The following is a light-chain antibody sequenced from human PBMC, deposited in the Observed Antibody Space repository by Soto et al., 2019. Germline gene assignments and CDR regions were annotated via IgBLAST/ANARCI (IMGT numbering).Light chain of an antibody. Sequence: VLTQAPVTRSLSPGERATLSCRASQSFRGLLAWYQQKPGQAPRLLIYDAYNRATGIPPRFSGSGSGTDFTLTISSLEPEDSAVYYCQQRHMWPITFGQGTRLEI. CDR3: QQRHMWPIT. V-gene: IGKV3-11*01. CDR2: DAY. J-gene: IGKJ5*01. CDR1: QSFRGL.